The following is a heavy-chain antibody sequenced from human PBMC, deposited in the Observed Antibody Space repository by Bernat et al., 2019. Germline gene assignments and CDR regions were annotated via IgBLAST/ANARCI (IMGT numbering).Heavy chain of an antibody. V-gene: IGHV1-2*06. CDR2: INSDTGVT. CDR3: ARDLASTAFWEFDY. J-gene: IGHJ4*02. CDR1: GYIFTDYF. Sequence: QVQLAQPGAEVKKPGASVKVSCKASGYIFTDYFIQWVRQAPGQGLEWMGRINSDTGVTTYTQKFKGRVTMTRDTSISTAYMELSSLTSDDRAVYYCARDLASTAFWEFDYWGRGTQVTVSS. D-gene: IGHD2-21*02.